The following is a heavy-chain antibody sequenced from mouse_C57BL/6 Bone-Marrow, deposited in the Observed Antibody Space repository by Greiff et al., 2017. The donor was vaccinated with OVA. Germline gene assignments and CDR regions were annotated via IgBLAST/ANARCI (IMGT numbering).Heavy chain of an antibody. J-gene: IGHJ3*01. V-gene: IGHV1-9*01. Sequence: VQLQQSGAELMKPGASVKLSCKATGYTFTGYWIEWVKQRPGHGLEWIGEILPGSGSTNYNEKFKGKATFTADTSSNTAYMQRSSLTTEDSAIYYCAREDLLLYGSSYGFAYWGQGTLVTVSA. D-gene: IGHD1-1*01. CDR1: GYTFTGYW. CDR2: ILPGSGST. CDR3: AREDLLLYGSSYGFAY.